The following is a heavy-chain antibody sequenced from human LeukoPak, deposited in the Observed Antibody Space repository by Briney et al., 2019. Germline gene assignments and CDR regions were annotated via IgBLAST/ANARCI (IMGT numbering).Heavy chain of an antibody. CDR2: INWNGGST. CDR3: ARERTYYYDSNPDYFDY. J-gene: IGHJ4*02. Sequence: GGSLRLSCAASGFTFDDYGMSWVRQAPGKGLEWVSGINWNGGSTGYADSVKGRFTISRDNAKNSLYLQMNSLRAGDTALYYCARERTYYYDSNPDYFDYWGQGTLVTASS. V-gene: IGHV3-20*04. CDR1: GFTFDDYG. D-gene: IGHD3-22*01.